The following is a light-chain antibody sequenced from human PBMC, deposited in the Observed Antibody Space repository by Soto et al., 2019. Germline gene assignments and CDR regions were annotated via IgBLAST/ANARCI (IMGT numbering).Light chain of an antibody. CDR2: AAS. J-gene: IGKJ5*01. CDR1: QDIGKD. CDR3: NKHYDFTRP. Sequence: AIPMTQSPSSLSASVGDRVTISCRASQDIGKDFSWYQQKPGKAPKLLLSAASSFPSGVPSRLSGSGSGRLLTITISSLPPEDSAPYYCNKHYDFTRPFGQG. V-gene: IGKV1-6*01.